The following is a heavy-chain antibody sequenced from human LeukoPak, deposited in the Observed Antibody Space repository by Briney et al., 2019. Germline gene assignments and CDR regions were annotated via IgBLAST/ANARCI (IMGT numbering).Heavy chain of an antibody. D-gene: IGHD2-21*02. CDR1: GFTFSSYA. CDR3: AKGKAYCGGDCYKAVNEDAFDI. J-gene: IGHJ3*02. Sequence: PGGSLRLSCAASGFTFSSYAMSWVRQAPGKGLEWVSAISGSGGSTYYADSVKGRFTISRDNSKNTLYLQMNSLRAEDTAVYYCAKGKAYCGGDCYKAVNEDAFDIWGQGTMVTVSS. CDR2: ISGSGGST. V-gene: IGHV3-23*01.